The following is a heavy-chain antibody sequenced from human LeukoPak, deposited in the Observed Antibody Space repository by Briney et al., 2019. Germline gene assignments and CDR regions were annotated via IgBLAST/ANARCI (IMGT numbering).Heavy chain of an antibody. V-gene: IGHV3-7*05. CDR2: IKQDGSEE. J-gene: IGHJ4*02. CDR3: ARDVDLKVTGGFDN. Sequence: QSGGSLRLSCAASGFTFSNYWMSWVRQAPGKGLEWVANIKQDGSEEYYVDSVKGRFTISRDNAKNSLSLQMNSLRVEDTAVYYCARDVDLKVTGGFDNWGPGTLVTVSS. D-gene: IGHD2-21*02. CDR1: GFTFSNYW.